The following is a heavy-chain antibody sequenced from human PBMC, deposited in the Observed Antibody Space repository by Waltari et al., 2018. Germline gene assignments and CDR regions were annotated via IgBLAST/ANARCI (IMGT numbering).Heavy chain of an antibody. V-gene: IGHV1-24*01. CDR2: FDPEDGET. CDR1: GYTLTDLS. D-gene: IGHD6-13*01. CDR3: ATDFSLYSSSWKPFDY. J-gene: IGHJ4*02. Sequence: QVQLVQSGAEVKKPGAAVKVSGKISGYTLTDLSMHGVRPAPGKGLEWMGGFDPEDGETIYAQKLQGRVTMTEDTSTDTAYMELSSLRSEDTAVYYCATDFSLYSSSWKPFDYWGQGTLVTVSS.